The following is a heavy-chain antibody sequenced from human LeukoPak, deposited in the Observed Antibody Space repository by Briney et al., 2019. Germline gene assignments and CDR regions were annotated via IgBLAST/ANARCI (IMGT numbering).Heavy chain of an antibody. CDR2: TSGSGGST. CDR1: GFTFSSYA. V-gene: IGHV3-23*01. Sequence: GGSLRLSCAASGFTFSSYAMSWVRQAPGKGLEWVSATSGSGGSTYYADSVKGRFTISRDNSKNTLYLQMNSLRAEDTAVYYCAKAPRPLPYYGDCFDYWGQGTLVTVSS. CDR3: AKAPRPLPYYGDCFDY. D-gene: IGHD4-17*01. J-gene: IGHJ4*02.